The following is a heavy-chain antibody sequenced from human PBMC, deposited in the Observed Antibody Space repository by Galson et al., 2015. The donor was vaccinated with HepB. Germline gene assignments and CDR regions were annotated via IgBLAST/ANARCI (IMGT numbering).Heavy chain of an antibody. Sequence: SVKVSCKASGYTFTNYAMNWVRQAPGQGLEWMGWINTNTGNPTYAQGFTGRFVFSLDTSVSTAYLQIRSLKAEDTAVYHCARATYRGSYCFDYWGQGTLVTVSS. J-gene: IGHJ4*02. V-gene: IGHV7-4-1*02. D-gene: IGHD1-26*01. CDR1: GYTFTNYA. CDR3: ARATYRGSYCFDY. CDR2: INTNTGNP.